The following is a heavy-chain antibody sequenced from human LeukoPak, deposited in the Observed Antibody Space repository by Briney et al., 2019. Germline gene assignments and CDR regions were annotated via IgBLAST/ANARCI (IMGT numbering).Heavy chain of an antibody. CDR2: IYPGDSDT. D-gene: IGHD4-17*01. J-gene: IGHJ5*02. CDR3: ARQSDYGEYVGNWSDP. V-gene: IGHV5-51*01. Sequence: GESLKISCKGCGYSFTSYWMGWVRQMPGKGLEWMGIIYPGDSDTRYSPSFQGQVTISADKSISTAYLQWSSLKASDTAMYYCARQSDYGEYVGNWSDPWGQGTLVTVSS. CDR1: GYSFTSYW.